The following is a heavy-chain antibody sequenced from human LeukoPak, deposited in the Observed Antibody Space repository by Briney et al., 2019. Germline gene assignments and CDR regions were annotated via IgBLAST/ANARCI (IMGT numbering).Heavy chain of an antibody. CDR1: GGSISSYY. J-gene: IGHJ6*02. D-gene: IGHD2-2*01. CDR2: IYYSGST. CDR3: ARLKCISTTCPSRYVMDV. V-gene: IGHV4-59*01. Sequence: PSETLSLTCSVSGGSISSYYWSWIRQPPGKGLEYIGYIYYSGSTNYNPSLKSRVTISVDTSKDQFSLNQTSVTAADTAVYYCARLKCISTTCPSRYVMDVWGQGTTVTVSS.